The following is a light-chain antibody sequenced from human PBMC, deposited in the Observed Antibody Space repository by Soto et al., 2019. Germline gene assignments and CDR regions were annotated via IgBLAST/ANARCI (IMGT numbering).Light chain of an antibody. CDR1: NIGSKS. J-gene: IGLJ2*01. Sequence: SYERTQPPSASGAPGKTARSTCGGHNIGSKSVHWYQQKPGQAPVLVIYYAIYWPSGVPERISVSNSGNTATLTISRVEAGDEADSYCQVRDSSSDHPGVVLGGWHLLTV. CDR3: QVRDSSSDHPGVV. V-gene: IGLV3-21*04. CDR2: YAI.